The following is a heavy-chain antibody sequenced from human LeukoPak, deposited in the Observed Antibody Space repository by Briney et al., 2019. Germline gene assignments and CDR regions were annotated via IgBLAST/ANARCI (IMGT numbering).Heavy chain of an antibody. CDR2: INHSGST. Sequence: SETLSLTCAVYGGSFSGYYWSWIRQPPGKGLEWIGEINHSGSTNYNPSLKSRVTISVDTSKNQFSLKLSSVTAADTAVYYCARGSPGPTVTTRGEYYYYYMDVWGKGTTVTVSS. J-gene: IGHJ6*03. CDR1: GGSFSGYY. CDR3: ARGSPGPTVTTRGEYYYYYMDV. V-gene: IGHV4-34*01. D-gene: IGHD4-11*01.